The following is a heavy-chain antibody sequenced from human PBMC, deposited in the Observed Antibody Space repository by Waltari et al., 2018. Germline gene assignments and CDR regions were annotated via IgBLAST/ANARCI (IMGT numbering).Heavy chain of an antibody. V-gene: IGHV1-18*01. Sequence: QVQLVQSGAEVKKPGASVKVSCKASGYTFTSYGISWVRQAPGQGLEWMGWISANNGNTNYAQKLQGRVNMTTDTTTSTAYMELRSLRSDDTAVYYCACSHSSSCVAGEYFQHWGQGTLVTVSS. D-gene: IGHD6-19*01. CDR1: GYTFTSYG. CDR2: ISANNGNT. J-gene: IGHJ1*01. CDR3: ACSHSSSCVAGEYFQH.